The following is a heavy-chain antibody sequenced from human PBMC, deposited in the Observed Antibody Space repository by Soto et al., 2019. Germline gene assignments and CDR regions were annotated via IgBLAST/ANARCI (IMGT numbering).Heavy chain of an antibody. CDR2: ISWNSDSI. Sequence: EAQLVESGGGFVQPGRSLRLSCAGSGFIFDVFAIHWVRQAPGKGLVWVSGISWNSDSIGYADSVKGRFTISRDNAKNSLYLHMNSLRVEDTALYYCTKVGGLYDFWSGPLHFDLWGQGTLVTVSS. D-gene: IGHD3-3*01. CDR3: TKVGGLYDFWSGPLHFDL. V-gene: IGHV3-9*01. CDR1: GFIFDVFA. J-gene: IGHJ4*02.